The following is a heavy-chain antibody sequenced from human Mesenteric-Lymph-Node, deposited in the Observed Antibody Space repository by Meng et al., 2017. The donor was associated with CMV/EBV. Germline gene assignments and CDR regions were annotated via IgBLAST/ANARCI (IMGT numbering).Heavy chain of an antibody. CDR2: ISAYNGNT. D-gene: IGHD6-6*01. V-gene: IGHV1-18*01. CDR1: GYTFTSYG. J-gene: IGHJ6*02. CDR3: ARAGLGAARQDYYYYGMDV. Sequence: ASVKVSCKASGYTFTSYGISWVRQAPGQGLEWMGWISAYNGNTNYAQKLQGRVTMTTDTSTSTAYMELRSLRSDDTAVYYCARAGLGAARQDYYYYGMDVWGQGTTVTVSS.